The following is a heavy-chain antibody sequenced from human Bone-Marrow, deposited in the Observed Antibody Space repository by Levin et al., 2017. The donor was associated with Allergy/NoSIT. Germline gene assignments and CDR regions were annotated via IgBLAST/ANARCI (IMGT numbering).Heavy chain of an antibody. D-gene: IGHD4-17*01. CDR3: ARDHYGDFSHDS. CDR1: GDSISNSY. J-gene: IGHJ4*02. V-gene: IGHV4-59*01. CDR2: FYLSGST. Sequence: SQTLSLTCNVSGDSISNSYWSWIRQPPGKGLEWIGHFYLSGSTNYKPSLKSRILISVDTSKNQMFLNVTSLTAADTAVYYCARDHYGDFSHDSWGQGILVTVSS.